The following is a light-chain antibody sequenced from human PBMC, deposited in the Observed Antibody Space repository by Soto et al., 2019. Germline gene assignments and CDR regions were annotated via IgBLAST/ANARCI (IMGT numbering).Light chain of an antibody. CDR3: AAWDDSLSEV. Sequence: QSVLTQQPSASGTPGQRVTISCSGSSSNIGSNYVYWYQQLPGTAPKLLIYRNNQRPSGVSDRFSGSKSGTSASLAISGLRSEDEADYYCAAWDDSLSEVFGTGTKVTVL. V-gene: IGLV1-47*01. CDR2: RNN. J-gene: IGLJ1*01. CDR1: SSNIGSNY.